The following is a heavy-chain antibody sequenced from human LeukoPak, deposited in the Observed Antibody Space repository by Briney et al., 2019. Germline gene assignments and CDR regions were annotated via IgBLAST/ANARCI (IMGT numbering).Heavy chain of an antibody. CDR2: IYYSGST. Sequence: SETLPLTCTVSGGSISSYYWSWIRQPPGKGLEWIGYIYYSGSTNYNPSLKSRVTISVDTSKNQFSLKLSSVTAADTAVYYCARELYCSGGSCHSRDAFDIWGQGTMVTVSS. CDR3: ARELYCSGGSCHSRDAFDI. J-gene: IGHJ3*02. D-gene: IGHD2-15*01. V-gene: IGHV4-59*12. CDR1: GGSISSYY.